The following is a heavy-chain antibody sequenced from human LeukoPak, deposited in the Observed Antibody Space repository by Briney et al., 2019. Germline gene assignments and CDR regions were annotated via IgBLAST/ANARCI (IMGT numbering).Heavy chain of an antibody. CDR3: ARGYTGIAVAGPYNWFDP. V-gene: IGHV4-34*01. J-gene: IGHJ5*02. Sequence: SETLSLTCAVYGGSFSGYYWSWIRQPPGKGLEWIGSIYHSGSTYYNPSLKSRVTISVDTSKNQFSLKLSSVTAADTAVYYCARGYTGIAVAGPYNWFDPWGQGTLVTVSS. D-gene: IGHD6-19*01. CDR1: GGSFSGYY. CDR2: IYHSGST.